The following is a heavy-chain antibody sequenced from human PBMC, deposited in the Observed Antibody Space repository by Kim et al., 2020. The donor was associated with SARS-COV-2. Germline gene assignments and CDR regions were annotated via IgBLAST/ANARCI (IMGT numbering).Heavy chain of an antibody. J-gene: IGHJ5*02. CDR1: GGSISSSSYY. V-gene: IGHV4-39*01. CDR2: IYYSGST. CDR3: ACQIVVPESGPNWFDP. D-gene: IGHD2-2*01. Sequence: SETLSLTCTVSGGSISSSSYYWGWIRQPPGKGLEWIGSIYYSGSTYYNPSLKSRVTISVDTSKNQFSLKLSSVTAADTAVYYCACQIVVPESGPNWFDPWGQGTLVTVSS.